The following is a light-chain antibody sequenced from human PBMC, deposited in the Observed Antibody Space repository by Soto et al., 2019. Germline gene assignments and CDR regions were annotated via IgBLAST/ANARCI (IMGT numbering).Light chain of an antibody. CDR3: QTWGTGSAIVV. CDR1: SGHSNYA. J-gene: IGLJ7*01. V-gene: IGLV4-69*01. Sequence: QSVLTQSPSASASLGASVKLTCTLISGHSNYAIAWHQQQPEKGPRYLMKVNSGGSHIKGDGIPDRFSGSSSGAERYRFISSIQSEDEADYYCQTWGTGSAIVVFGGGTQLTVL. CDR2: VNSGGSH.